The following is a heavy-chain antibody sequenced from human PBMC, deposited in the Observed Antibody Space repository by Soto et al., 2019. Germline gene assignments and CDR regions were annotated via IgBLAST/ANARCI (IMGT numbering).Heavy chain of an antibody. CDR1: GFDFSGSA. J-gene: IGHJ6*02. Sequence: EMQLVESGGGLVQPGGSLKLSCAASGFDFSGSAMHWVRQPSGKGLEWVGRIRSKANGYATAYGASVSGRLTISRDDSNNTTYLQLHSLKPDDTAVYYCCRRVEGRYYYYGFDVWGQGTAVIVSS. V-gene: IGHV3-73*02. D-gene: IGHD2-21*01. CDR2: IRSKANGYAT. CDR3: CRRVEGRYYYYGFDV.